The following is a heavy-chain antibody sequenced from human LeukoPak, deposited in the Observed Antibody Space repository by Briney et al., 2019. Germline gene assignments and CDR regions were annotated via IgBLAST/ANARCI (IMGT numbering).Heavy chain of an antibody. CDR2: INPNNGVT. Sequence: GASVKVSCKASGYTFTGYYMHWVRQAPGQGLEWMGWINPNNGVTNYAQKFQGRVTMTRDTSISAAYLEVSRLRSDDTAVYYYAPSRHGAGWSYFDYWGQGTLVTVSS. J-gene: IGHJ4*02. CDR1: GYTFTGYY. V-gene: IGHV1-2*02. D-gene: IGHD6-19*01. CDR3: APSRHGAGWSYFDY.